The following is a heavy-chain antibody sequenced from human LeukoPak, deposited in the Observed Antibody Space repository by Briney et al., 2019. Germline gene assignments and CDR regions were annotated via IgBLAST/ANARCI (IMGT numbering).Heavy chain of an antibody. D-gene: IGHD2-15*01. CDR2: INTNSGGT. CDR1: GYTFTGYY. V-gene: IGHV1-2*02. J-gene: IGHJ4*02. Sequence: ASVKVSCKASGYTFTGYYMHWVRQAPGQGLEWMGWINTNSGGTNYAQKFQGRVTMTRDTSISTAYMELSRLRSDDTAVYYCASCSGGSCYSFLDYWGQGTLVTVSS. CDR3: ASCSGGSCYSFLDY.